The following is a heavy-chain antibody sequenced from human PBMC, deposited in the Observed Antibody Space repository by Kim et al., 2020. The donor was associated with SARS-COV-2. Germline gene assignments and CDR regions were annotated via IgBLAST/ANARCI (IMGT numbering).Heavy chain of an antibody. D-gene: IGHD6-6*01. CDR2: INGDGSTT. CDR1: GFTFSSSW. V-gene: IGHV3-74*01. J-gene: IGHJ6*02. CDR3: SRSISAVYGMDV. Sequence: GGSLRLSCAASGFTFSSSWMHWVRQAPGKGLVWVSRINGDGSTTNYADSVKGRFTISRDNAKNTLYVQMNSLRAEDTAVYYCSRSISAVYGMDVWGQGTTVTVSS.